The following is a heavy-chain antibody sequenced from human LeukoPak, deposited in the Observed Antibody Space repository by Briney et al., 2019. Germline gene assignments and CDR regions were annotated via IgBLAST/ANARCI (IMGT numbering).Heavy chain of an antibody. J-gene: IGHJ6*02. CDR1: GGSISSSNW. Sequence: SGTLSLTCAVSGGSISSSNWWSWVRQPPGKGLEWIGEIYHSGSTNYNPSLKSRVTISVDKSKNQFSLKLSSVTAADTAVYYCARTYYYGSRVYYYYGMDVWGQGTTVTVSS. CDR2: IYHSGST. CDR3: ARTYYYGSRVYYYYGMDV. V-gene: IGHV4-4*02. D-gene: IGHD3-10*01.